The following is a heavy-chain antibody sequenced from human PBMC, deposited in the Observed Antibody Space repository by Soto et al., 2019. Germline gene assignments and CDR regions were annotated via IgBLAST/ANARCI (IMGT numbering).Heavy chain of an antibody. CDR3: ARAMGMAVGLPFAF. CDR2: ISPIFATP. CDR1: GGTFTSFA. J-gene: IGHJ4*02. V-gene: IGHV1-69*06. D-gene: IGHD6-19*01. Sequence: QVQLVQSGAEVKKPGYSVKVSCKASGGTFTSFAINWVRQAPGQGLEWMGGISPIFATPNYAQKFQGRVTITADKSTSTAYMVLSSLRSEDTAVYYCARAMGMAVGLPFAFWGQGTLVTVSS.